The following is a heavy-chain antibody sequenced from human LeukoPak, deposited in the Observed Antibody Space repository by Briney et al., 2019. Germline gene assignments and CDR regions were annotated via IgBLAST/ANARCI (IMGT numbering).Heavy chain of an antibody. D-gene: IGHD6-13*01. V-gene: IGHV4-59*12. CDR3: ARDAAAAGTPYYYYYMDV. J-gene: IGHJ6*03. CDR1: GGSISSYY. CDR2: IYYSGST. Sequence: KPSETLSLTCTVSGGSISSYYWSWIRQPPGKGLEWIGYIYYSGSTNYNPSLKSRVTMSVDTSKNQFSLKLSSVTAADTAVYYCARDAAAAGTPYYYYYMDVWGKGTTVTVSS.